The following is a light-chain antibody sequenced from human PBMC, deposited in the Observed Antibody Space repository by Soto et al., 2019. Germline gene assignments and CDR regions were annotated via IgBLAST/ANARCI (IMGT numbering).Light chain of an antibody. CDR2: DVS. CDR3: SSYTSSSTPYV. J-gene: IGLJ1*01. Sequence: QSALTQPASVSGSPGQSITISCTGTSSDVGGYNYVSWYQQHPGKAPKLMIYDVSNRPSGVSNRFSGSKSGNTASLTISGLQAEDEADYYGSSYTSSSTPYVVGTGTKVTVL. CDR1: SSDVGGYNY. V-gene: IGLV2-14*01.